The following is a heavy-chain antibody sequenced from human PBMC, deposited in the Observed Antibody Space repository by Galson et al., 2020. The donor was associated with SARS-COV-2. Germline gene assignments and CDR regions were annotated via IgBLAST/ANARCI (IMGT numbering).Heavy chain of an antibody. CDR2: INAGNGNT. V-gene: IGHV1-3*01. CDR1: GYTFTSYA. D-gene: IGHD3-22*01. Sequence: ASVKVSCKASGYTFTSYAMHWVRQAPGQRLEWMGWINAGNGNTKYSQKFQGRVTITRDTSASTAYMELSSLRYEDTAVDYCASPRSQYYDCSGGFDYWGQGSLVSVSS. CDR3: ASPRSQYYDCSGGFDY. J-gene: IGHJ4*02.